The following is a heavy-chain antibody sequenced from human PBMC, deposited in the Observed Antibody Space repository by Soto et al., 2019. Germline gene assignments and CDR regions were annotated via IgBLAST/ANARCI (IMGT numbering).Heavy chain of an antibody. CDR1: GASISGYY. Sequence: PSETLSLTCTVSGASISGYYWSWIRKSAGKGLEWIGRIYATGTTDYNPSLKSRVMMSVDTSKKQFSLRLRSVTAADTAVYFWAGMPYTSGLRFDPWGPGTLVTVSS. CDR3: AGMPYTSGLRFDP. V-gene: IGHV4-4*07. D-gene: IGHD6-19*01. CDR2: IYATGTT. J-gene: IGHJ5*02.